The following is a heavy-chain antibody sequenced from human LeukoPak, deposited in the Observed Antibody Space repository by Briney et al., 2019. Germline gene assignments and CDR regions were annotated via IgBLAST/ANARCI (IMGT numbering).Heavy chain of an antibody. Sequence: GSLRLSCAASGFTFSNYAMSWVRQAPGKGPEWVSAISGSGDKTYYADSVKGRFTISRDNSKNTLYLQMNSLRAEDTAVYYCAKVRNYYGSGSYGYWGQGTLVTVSS. J-gene: IGHJ4*02. V-gene: IGHV3-23*01. CDR3: AKVRNYYGSGSYGY. D-gene: IGHD3-10*01. CDR1: GFTFSNYA. CDR2: ISGSGDKT.